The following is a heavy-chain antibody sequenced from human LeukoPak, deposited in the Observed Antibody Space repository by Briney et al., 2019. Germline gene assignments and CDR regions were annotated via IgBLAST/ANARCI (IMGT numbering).Heavy chain of an antibody. D-gene: IGHD4-23*01. V-gene: IGHV4-34*01. Sequence: SETLSLTCAVYGGSFSGYYWSWIRQPPGKGLEWIGEINHSGSTSYNPSLKSRVTISVDTSKNQFSLKLSSVTAADTAVYYCASPTVVTPHAFDIWGQGTMVTVSS. CDR2: INHSGST. CDR1: GGSFSGYY. J-gene: IGHJ3*02. CDR3: ASPTVVTPHAFDI.